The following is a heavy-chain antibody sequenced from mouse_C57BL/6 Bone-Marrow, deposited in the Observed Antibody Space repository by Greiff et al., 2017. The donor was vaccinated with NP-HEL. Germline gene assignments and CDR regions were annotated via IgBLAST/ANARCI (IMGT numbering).Heavy chain of an antibody. V-gene: IGHV1-64*01. Sequence: QVQLQQPGAELVKPGASVKLSCKASGYTFTSYWMHWVKQRPGQGLEWIGLVYPYNGGTSYNQKFKGKATLTVDTSSSTAYMELNSLTSEDSAVYYCARYLITLGAMDYWGQGTSVTVSS. CDR3: ARYLITLGAMDY. J-gene: IGHJ4*01. CDR1: GYTFTSYW. D-gene: IGHD1-1*01. CDR2: VYPYNGGT.